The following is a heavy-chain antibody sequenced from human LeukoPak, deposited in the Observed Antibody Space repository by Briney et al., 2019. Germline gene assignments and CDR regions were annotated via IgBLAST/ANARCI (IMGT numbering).Heavy chain of an antibody. V-gene: IGHV3-48*03. CDR3: ARAGGTLAYCGGDCLDY. CDR1: GFTXSSYG. D-gene: IGHD2-21*02. Sequence: LXLSXXASGFTXSSYGMHWVRQAPGKGLEWVSYISSSGSTIYYADSVKGRFTISRDNAKNSLYLQMNSLRAEDTAVYYCARAGGTLAYCGGDCLDYWGQGTLVTVSS. J-gene: IGHJ4*02. CDR2: ISSSGSTI.